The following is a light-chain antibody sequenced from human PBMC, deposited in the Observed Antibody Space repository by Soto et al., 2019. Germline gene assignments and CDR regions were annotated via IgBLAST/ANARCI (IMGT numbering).Light chain of an antibody. CDR1: SSDVGSYNL. CDR3: CSYAACNTFYV. CDR2: EGS. V-gene: IGLV2-23*01. J-gene: IGLJ1*01. Sequence: QSALTQPASVSGSPGQSITISCTGTSSDVGSYNLVSWYQQHPGKAPRLMIYEGSKRTSGVSNRFSGSKSGNTASLTISGLQAEDEADYYCCSYAACNTFYVFGTGTKLTVL.